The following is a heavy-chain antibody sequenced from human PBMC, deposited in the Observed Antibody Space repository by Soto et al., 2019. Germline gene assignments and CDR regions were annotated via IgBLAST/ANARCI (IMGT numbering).Heavy chain of an antibody. CDR3: PRTAAAGKYYYGVDV. J-gene: IGHJ6*02. D-gene: IGHD6-13*01. V-gene: IGHV5-51*01. Sequence: PGESLKISCKGSGFSFTTYWIAWVRQMPGKGLEWMGIIYPSDSKTTYSPSFQGQVTISADKSITTAYLQWSSLKASDTAMYYCPRTAAAGKYYYGVDVWGQGTTVTVSS. CDR1: GFSFTTYW. CDR2: IYPSDSKT.